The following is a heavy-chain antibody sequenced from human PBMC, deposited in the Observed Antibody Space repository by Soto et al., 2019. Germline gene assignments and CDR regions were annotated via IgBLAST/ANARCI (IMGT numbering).Heavy chain of an antibody. D-gene: IGHD2-2*01. CDR1: GFTFDDYA. J-gene: IGHJ6*02. CDR3: VKGGGAYQVLLGLDV. Sequence: EVQLVESGGGLVQPGRSLRLSCTASGFTFDDYAMHWVRQVPGKGLEWVSGIDWHSGSMDYADSGKGRFTISRDNADKSLYLRMSTLRPEDTALYCCVKGGGAYQVLLGLDVWGQGTTVTVSS. CDR2: IDWHSGSM. V-gene: IGHV3-9*01.